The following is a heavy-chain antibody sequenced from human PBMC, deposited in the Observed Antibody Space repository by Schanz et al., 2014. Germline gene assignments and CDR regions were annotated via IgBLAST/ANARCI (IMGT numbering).Heavy chain of an antibody. CDR3: ARYYRAYYYGMAV. CDR2: INPNTGGT. Sequence: QVQLVQSGAEVKKPGASVKVSCKASGYTFSDYYIHWVRQAPGQGLEWMGWINPNTGGTNFAQKFQGWVTVTRDTSIGTVYMELSRVTYEDTAVYYCARYYRAYYYGMAVWGQGTTVTVSS. D-gene: IGHD3-10*01. CDR1: GYTFSDYY. J-gene: IGHJ6*02. V-gene: IGHV1-2*04.